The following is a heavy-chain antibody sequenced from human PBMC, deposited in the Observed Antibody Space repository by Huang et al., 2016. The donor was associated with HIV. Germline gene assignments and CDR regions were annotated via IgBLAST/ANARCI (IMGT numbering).Heavy chain of an antibody. CDR3: ATMRGFNLLDS. V-gene: IGHV3-7*01. J-gene: IGHJ4*02. CDR1: GFSFSSYW. Sequence: EVQLVESGGGLVQPGGSLRPSCAASGFSFSSYWMSWVRQAPGKGLEWLANIKQDESERYYGVSVKGRFTISRDNAKNSLYLQMSSLRVEDSAVYYCATMRGFNLLDSWGQGTLVTVSS. D-gene: IGHD5-12*01. CDR2: IKQDESER.